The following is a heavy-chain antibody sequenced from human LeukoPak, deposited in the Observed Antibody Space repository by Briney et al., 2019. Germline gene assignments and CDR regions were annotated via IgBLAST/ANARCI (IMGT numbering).Heavy chain of an antibody. D-gene: IGHD6-19*01. V-gene: IGHV1-18*01. Sequence: GASVEVSCKASRYTFTSYGISWVRQAFGQGLEWMGWINTCSGNRDYAQKIQGRVTLTTDRSTTTGYLELRSLRPGDTAVYYCARDRGIGWGGMIEDYYYGMDVWGQGTTVTVSS. CDR2: INTCSGNR. CDR1: RYTFTSYG. CDR3: ARDRGIGWGGMIEDYYYGMDV. J-gene: IGHJ6*02.